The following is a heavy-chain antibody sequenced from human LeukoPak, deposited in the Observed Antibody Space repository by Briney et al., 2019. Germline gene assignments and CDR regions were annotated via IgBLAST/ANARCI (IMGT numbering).Heavy chain of an antibody. D-gene: IGHD3-10*01. CDR2: INSDGSIT. CDR1: GFTFSSYW. J-gene: IGHJ4*02. V-gene: IGHV3-74*01. Sequence: GGSLRLSCGASGFTFSSYWMHWVRHAPGKGLVWISRINSDGSITSYADSVKGRFTISRDNAKNTLYLQMNSLRAEDTAVYYCARGNYYGQDYWGQGTLVTVSS. CDR3: ARGNYYGQDY.